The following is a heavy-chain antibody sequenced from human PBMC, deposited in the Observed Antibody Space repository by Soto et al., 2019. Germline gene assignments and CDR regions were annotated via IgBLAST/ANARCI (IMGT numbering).Heavy chain of an antibody. CDR1: GYTFTSYG. CDR2: ISAYNGNT. V-gene: IGHV1-18*01. J-gene: IGHJ6*02. CDR3: ARVGVVVVAATNAFGYYYGMDV. Sequence: ASVKVSCKASGYTFTSYGISWVRQAPGQGLEWMGWISAYNGNTNYAQKLQGRVTMTTDTSTSTAYMELRSLRSDDTAVYYCARVGVVVVAATNAFGYYYGMDVWGQGTTVTVSS. D-gene: IGHD2-15*01.